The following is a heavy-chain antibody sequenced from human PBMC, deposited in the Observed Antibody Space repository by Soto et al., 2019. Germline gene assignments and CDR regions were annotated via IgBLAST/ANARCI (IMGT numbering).Heavy chain of an antibody. D-gene: IGHD2-15*01. J-gene: IGHJ3*02. CDR1: GYTFTSYG. Sequence: AASVKVSCKASGYTFTSYGISCVRQAPGQGLEWMGWISAYNGNTNYAQKLQGRVTTTTDTSTSTAYMELRSLRSDDTAVYYCARDFGYCSGGSCFGDAFDIWGQGTMVTVSS. CDR2: ISAYNGNT. CDR3: ARDFGYCSGGSCFGDAFDI. V-gene: IGHV1-18*04.